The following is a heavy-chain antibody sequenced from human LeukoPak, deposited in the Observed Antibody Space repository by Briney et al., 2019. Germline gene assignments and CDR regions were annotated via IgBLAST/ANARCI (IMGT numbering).Heavy chain of an antibody. V-gene: IGHV1-69*05. Sequence: SVKVSCKASAGTFSSYAISWVRQAPGQGLEWMGRIIPIFGTANYAQKFQGRVTITTDESTSTAYMELSSLRSEDTAVYYCARDYYDSSGYIDYWGQGTLVTVSS. CDR1: AGTFSSYA. CDR3: ARDYYDSSGYIDY. D-gene: IGHD3-22*01. J-gene: IGHJ4*02. CDR2: IIPIFGTA.